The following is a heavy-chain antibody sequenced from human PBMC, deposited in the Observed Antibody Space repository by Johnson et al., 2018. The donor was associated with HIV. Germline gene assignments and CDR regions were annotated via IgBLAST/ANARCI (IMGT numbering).Heavy chain of an antibody. D-gene: IGHD7-27*01. V-gene: IGHV3-11*04. Sequence: QMLLVESGGGLVKPGGSLRLYCAASGFSFSDYFMSWIRQAPGKGLECISYISSSGTTIYYTDSVKGRFTISRDNAKNSLYLQLNSLRAEDTSLYYCAKTTRGNWGSCFDIWGRGTMVTVSS. CDR1: GFSFSDYF. J-gene: IGHJ3*02. CDR2: ISSSGTTI. CDR3: AKTTRGNWGSCFDI.